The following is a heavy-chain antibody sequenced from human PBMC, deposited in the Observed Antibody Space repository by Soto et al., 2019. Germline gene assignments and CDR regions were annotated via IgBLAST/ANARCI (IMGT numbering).Heavy chain of an antibody. V-gene: IGHV4-59*01. J-gene: IGHJ3*02. CDR1: GGSISSYY. CDR2: IYYSGTI. Sequence: QVQLQESGPGLVKPSETLSLTCTVSGGSISSYYLNWILQPPVKGLAWIGDIYYSGTINYNHYLKSRVTIAIDSSKIHFSLKLSSVTAADTVVYSCARDRGYNGSPLAAFDIWGQGTMVTVSS. D-gene: IGHD1-26*01. CDR3: ARDRGYNGSPLAAFDI.